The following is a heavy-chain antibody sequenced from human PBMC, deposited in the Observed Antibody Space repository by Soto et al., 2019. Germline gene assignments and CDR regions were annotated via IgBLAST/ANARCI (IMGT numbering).Heavy chain of an antibody. J-gene: IGHJ6*02. D-gene: IGHD2-15*01. CDR2: IYWDDDK. Sequence: QITLKESGPTLVKPTQTLTLTCTFSGFSLSTSGVGVGWIRQPPGKALEWLALIYWDDDKRYSPSLTSRLTTTKDTSNNQVVLTMTNIDPVDTATYYCAHVLVVVANYGMDVWGQGTTVTVSS. CDR3: AHVLVVVANYGMDV. CDR1: GFSLSTSGVG. V-gene: IGHV2-5*02.